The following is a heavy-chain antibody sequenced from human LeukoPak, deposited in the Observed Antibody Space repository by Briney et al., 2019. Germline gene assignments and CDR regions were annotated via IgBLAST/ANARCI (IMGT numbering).Heavy chain of an antibody. CDR3: ARGGGTRTH. V-gene: IGHV3-7*01. CDR2: IKQDGSEK. D-gene: IGHD2-15*01. CDR1: GFTFSTFW. Sequence: GGSLRLSCAASGFTFSTFWMSWVRQAPGKGLEWVANIKQDGSEKNYVDSVKGRFTISRDNARNSVYLQMNSVTAEDTAVYYCARGGGTRTHRGRGVLVTVSS. J-gene: IGHJ4*02.